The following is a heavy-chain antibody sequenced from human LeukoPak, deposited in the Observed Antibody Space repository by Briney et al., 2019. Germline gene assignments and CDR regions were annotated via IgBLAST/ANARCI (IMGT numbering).Heavy chain of an antibody. CDR1: GGSFSGYY. Sequence: SETLSLTCAVYGGSFSGYYWSWIRQTPGKGLEWIGEINHSGSTNYNPSLKSRVTISVDTSKNQFSLKLSSVTAADTAVYYCAGELQLLYLVYFDYWRQGTLVTVSS. J-gene: IGHJ4*02. V-gene: IGHV4-34*01. D-gene: IGHD1-7*01. CDR2: INHSGST. CDR3: AGELQLLYLVYFDY.